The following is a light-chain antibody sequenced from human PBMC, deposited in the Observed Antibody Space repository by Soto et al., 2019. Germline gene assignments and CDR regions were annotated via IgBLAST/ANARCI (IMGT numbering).Light chain of an antibody. V-gene: IGKV3-20*01. CDR2: GAS. J-gene: IGKJ1*01. Sequence: EIVLTQSPGTLSLSPGERATRSCRASQSVSSSYLAWYQQKPGQAPRLLIYGASSRATGIPDRFSGSGSGTDFTLTISRLEPEDFAVYYCQHYGSSWTFGQGTKVEIK. CDR3: QHYGSSWT. CDR1: QSVSSSY.